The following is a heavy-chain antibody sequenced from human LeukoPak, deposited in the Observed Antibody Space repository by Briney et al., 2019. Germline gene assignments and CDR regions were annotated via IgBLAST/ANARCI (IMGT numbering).Heavy chain of an antibody. Sequence: GGSLRLSCAASGFTFSNAWMSWVPQAPRKGPEWVGRIKSKTDGGTTDYAAPVRGRFTISRDDSKSTLYLQMNSLKTEDTAVYYCTTEGGRGFFDSWGQGTLVTVSS. CDR3: TTEGGRGFFDS. V-gene: IGHV3-15*01. J-gene: IGHJ4*02. D-gene: IGHD3-16*01. CDR1: GFTFSNAW. CDR2: IKSKTDGGTT.